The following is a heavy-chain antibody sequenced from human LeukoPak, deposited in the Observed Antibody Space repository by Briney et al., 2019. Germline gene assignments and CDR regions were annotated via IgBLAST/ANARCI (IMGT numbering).Heavy chain of an antibody. V-gene: IGHV4-34*01. D-gene: IGHD6-13*01. CDR1: GASFSGYY. J-gene: IGHJ4*02. CDR3: ARGPRDSSSWYLNY. CDR2: INHTGNT. Sequence: SETLSLTCAVYGASFSGYYWIWIRQPPGKGLEWIGEINHTGNTNYNPSLKSRVTISVDTSKNQFSLKLSSVTAADTAVYYCARGPRDSSSWYLNYWGQGTLVAVSS.